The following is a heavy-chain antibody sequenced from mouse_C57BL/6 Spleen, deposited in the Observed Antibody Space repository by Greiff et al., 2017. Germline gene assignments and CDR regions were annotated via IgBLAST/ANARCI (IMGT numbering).Heavy chain of an antibody. CDR2: IDPSDSYT. CDR1: GYTFTSYW. J-gene: IGHJ2*01. CDR3: ARSGELLRRYFDY. V-gene: IGHV1-69*01. D-gene: IGHD1-1*01. Sequence: VQLQQPGAELVMPGASVKLSCKASGYTFTSYWMHWVKQRPGQGLEWIGEIDPSDSYTNYNQKFKGKSTLTVDKSSSTAYMQLSSLTSEDSAVYYCARSGELLRRYFDYWGQGTTLTVSS.